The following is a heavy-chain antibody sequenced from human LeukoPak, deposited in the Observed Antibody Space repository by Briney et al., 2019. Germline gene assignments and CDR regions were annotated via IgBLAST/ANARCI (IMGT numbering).Heavy chain of an antibody. CDR1: GGSISSSSYY. CDR3: VRLQAVTGNFDY. CDR2: INYSGDA. D-gene: IGHD1-20*01. J-gene: IGHJ4*02. Sequence: SETLSLTCTVSGGSISSSSYYWGWIRQPPGKGLEWIETINYSGDAYYNPSLKSRVTISVDSSKNQFSLKLSSVTAADTAVYYCVRLQAVTGNFDYWGQGALVTVSS. V-gene: IGHV4-39*07.